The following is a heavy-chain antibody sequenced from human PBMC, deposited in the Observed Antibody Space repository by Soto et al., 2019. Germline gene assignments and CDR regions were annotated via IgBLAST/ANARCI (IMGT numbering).Heavy chain of an antibody. J-gene: IGHJ3*02. CDR2: IYPDDSDT. D-gene: IGHD2-21*02. CDR1: GYSFSNYW. CDR3: AIGGDWFFFDI. V-gene: IGHV5-51*01. Sequence: GESLKISCKGSGYSFSNYWIGWVRQMPGKGLEWMGIIYPDDSDTRYNPSFQGQVTISADKSISTAYLQWSSLEASDTAMYYCAIGGDWFFFDIWAQGTMVTVSS.